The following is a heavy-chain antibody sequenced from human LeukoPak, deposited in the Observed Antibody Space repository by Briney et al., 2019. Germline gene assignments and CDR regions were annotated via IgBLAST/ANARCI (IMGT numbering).Heavy chain of an antibody. J-gene: IGHJ4*02. D-gene: IGHD4-17*01. V-gene: IGHV1-2*06. CDR3: ARVPASGDYGDEYYFDY. CDR2: INPNSGGT. Sequence: ASVKVSCKASGYTFTGYYMHWVRQAPGQGLEWMGRINPNSGGTNYAQKFQGRVTMTRDTSISTAYMELSRLRSDDTAVYYCARVPASGDYGDEYYFDYWGQGTLVTVSS. CDR1: GYTFTGYY.